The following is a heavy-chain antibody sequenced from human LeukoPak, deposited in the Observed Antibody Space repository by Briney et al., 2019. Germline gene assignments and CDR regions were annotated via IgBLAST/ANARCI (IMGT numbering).Heavy chain of an antibody. J-gene: IGHJ3*02. CDR2: MNPNSGNT. CDR3: ARDKGAFDI. CDR1: GYTFTSYD. V-gene: IGHV1-8*01. Sequence: GASVKVSCKASGYTFTSYDINWVRQATGQGLEWMGWMNPNSGNTGYAQKFQGWVTMTRDTSISTAYMELSRLRSDDTAVYYCARDKGAFDIWGQGTMVTVSS.